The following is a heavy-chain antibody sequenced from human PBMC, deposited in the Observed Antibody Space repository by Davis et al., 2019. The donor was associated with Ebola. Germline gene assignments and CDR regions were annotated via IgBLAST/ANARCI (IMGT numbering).Heavy chain of an antibody. V-gene: IGHV4-34*09. CDR3: ARAEAQYYYDSSGYYGGIGWFDP. Sequence: MPSETLSLTCAVYGGSFSGYYWSWIRQPPGKGLEWIGEINHSGSTNYNPSLKSRVTISVDTSKNQFSLKLSSVTAADTAVYYCARAEAQYYYDSSGYYGGIGWFDPWGQGNLVTVSS. J-gene: IGHJ5*02. CDR1: GGSFSGYY. CDR2: INHSGST. D-gene: IGHD3-22*01.